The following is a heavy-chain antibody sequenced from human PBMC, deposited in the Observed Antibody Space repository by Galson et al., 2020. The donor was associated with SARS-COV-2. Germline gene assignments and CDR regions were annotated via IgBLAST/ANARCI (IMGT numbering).Heavy chain of an antibody. CDR3: ARQRGLAARDWSYYFDY. V-gene: IGHV4-39*01. Sequence: SETLSLTCTVPGGSISSSSYYWGWIRQPPGKGLEWIGSIYYSGSTYYNPSLKSRVTISVDTSKNQFSLRLSSVTAADTAVYYCARQRGLAARDWSYYFDYGGQGTLVTVSS. CDR1: GGSISSSSYY. J-gene: IGHJ4*02. CDR2: IYYSGST. D-gene: IGHD6-6*01.